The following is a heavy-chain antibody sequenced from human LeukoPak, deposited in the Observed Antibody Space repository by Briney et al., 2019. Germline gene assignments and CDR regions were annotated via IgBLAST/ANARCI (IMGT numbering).Heavy chain of an antibody. Sequence: GESLKISCQGSGYTPVVYWIAWVRQMPGKGLEFMGIIYPTDSDTRYSPSFQGQVTISADRSITTAYLQWSSLKASDTAMYYCAKSDGGYYFDSWGQGTLVTVSS. CDR3: AKSDGGYYFDS. D-gene: IGHD2-15*01. V-gene: IGHV5-51*01. J-gene: IGHJ4*02. CDR2: IYPTDSDT. CDR1: GYTPVVYW.